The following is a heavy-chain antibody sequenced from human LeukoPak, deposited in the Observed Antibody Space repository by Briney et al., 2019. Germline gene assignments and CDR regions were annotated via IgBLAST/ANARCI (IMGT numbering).Heavy chain of an antibody. V-gene: IGHV4-34*01. CDR3: ASLNPGIAAAVV. CDR2: INHSGST. J-gene: IGHJ4*02. D-gene: IGHD6-13*01. CDR1: GGSFSGYY. Sequence: SETLSLTCAVYGGSFSGYYWSWIRQPPGKGLEWIGEINHSGSTNYNPSLKSRVTISVDTSKNQFSLKLSSVTAADTAVYYCASLNPGIAAAVVWGQGTLVTVSS.